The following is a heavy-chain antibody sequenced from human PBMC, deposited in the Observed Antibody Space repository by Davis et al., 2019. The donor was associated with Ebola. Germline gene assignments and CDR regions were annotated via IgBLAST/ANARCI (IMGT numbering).Heavy chain of an antibody. V-gene: IGHV3-21*04. Sequence: GESLKISCAASGFTFSSYSMNWVRQAPGKGLEWVSSISSSSSYIYYADSVKGRFTISRDNAKNSLYLQMNSLRAEDTAVYYCARYCGGDLMDVWGQGTTVTVSS. J-gene: IGHJ6*02. D-gene: IGHD2-21*02. CDR3: ARYCGGDLMDV. CDR1: GFTFSSYS. CDR2: ISSSSSYI.